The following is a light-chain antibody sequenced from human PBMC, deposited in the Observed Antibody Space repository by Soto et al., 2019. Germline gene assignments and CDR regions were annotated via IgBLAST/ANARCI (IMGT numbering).Light chain of an antibody. V-gene: IGKV3-15*01. J-gene: IGKJ1*01. CDR1: QSVSSN. CDR2: GAS. CDR3: QQYNSWPLWT. Sequence: EIVMTQSPATLSVSPGERATLSCRASQSVSSNLAWYQQKPGQAPRLLVYGASTRPTGIPTRFSGSGSGTEFTLTISSLQSEDFAVYYCQQYNSWPLWTFGQGTKVDIK.